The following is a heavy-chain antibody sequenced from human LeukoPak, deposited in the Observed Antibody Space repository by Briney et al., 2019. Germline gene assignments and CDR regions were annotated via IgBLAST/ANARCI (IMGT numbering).Heavy chain of an antibody. J-gene: IGHJ4*02. Sequence: ASVKVSCTLSGNTLRELPIQWVRQAGGKGLEWMAGFNPENAEIVYAQKFQGRVTMTEDTSTNTAYMELTSLTSDDTALYYCATRGSDFWSGFDYWGQGTQVTVSS. V-gene: IGHV1-24*01. CDR2: FNPENAEI. CDR3: ATRGSDFWSGFDY. CDR1: GNTLRELP. D-gene: IGHD3-3*01.